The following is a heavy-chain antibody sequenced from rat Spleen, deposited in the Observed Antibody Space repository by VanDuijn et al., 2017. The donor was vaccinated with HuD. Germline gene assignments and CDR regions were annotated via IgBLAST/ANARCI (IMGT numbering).Heavy chain of an antibody. Sequence: EVRLVESGGGLVQPGRSLKLSCAASGFTFSDYNMAWVRQAAKKGLEWVATISYDGNSTYYRDSVKGRFTISRDNAKSTLYLQINSLRSEDTATYYCARRYADGYEYFDYWGQGVMVTVSS. CDR1: GFTFSDYN. J-gene: IGHJ2*01. D-gene: IGHD1-12*03. CDR3: ARRYADGYEYFDY. CDR2: ISYDGNST. V-gene: IGHV5-7*01.